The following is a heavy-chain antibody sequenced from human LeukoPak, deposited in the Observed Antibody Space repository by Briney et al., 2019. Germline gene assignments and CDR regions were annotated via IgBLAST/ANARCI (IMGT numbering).Heavy chain of an antibody. V-gene: IGHV3-7*01. D-gene: IGHD6-13*01. J-gene: IGHJ4*02. CDR3: AKDRPSYSSSWYYFDY. Sequence: PGGSLRLSCAASGFTFSSYWMSWVRQAPGKGLEWVANIKQDGSEKYYVDPVKGRFTISRDNSKNTLYLQMNSLRAEDTAVYYCAKDRPSYSSSWYYFDYWGQGTLVTVSS. CDR1: GFTFSSYW. CDR2: IKQDGSEK.